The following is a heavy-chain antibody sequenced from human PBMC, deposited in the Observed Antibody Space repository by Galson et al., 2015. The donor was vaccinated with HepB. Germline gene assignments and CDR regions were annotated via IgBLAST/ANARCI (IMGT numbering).Heavy chain of an antibody. V-gene: IGHV3-21*01. CDR3: AREMGGRFDY. CDR2: ISSSSSYI. J-gene: IGHJ4*02. CDR1: GFTFSSCS. Sequence: SLRLSCAASGFTFSSCSMNWVRQAPGKGLEWVSSISSSSSYIYYADSVKGRFTISRDNAKNSLYLQMNSLRAEDTAVYYCAREMGGRFDYWGQGTLVTVSS. D-gene: IGHD2-8*01.